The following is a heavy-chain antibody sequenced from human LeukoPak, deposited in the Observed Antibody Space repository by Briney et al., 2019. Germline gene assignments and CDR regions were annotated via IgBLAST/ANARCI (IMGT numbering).Heavy chain of an antibody. D-gene: IGHD3-10*01. J-gene: IGHJ6*02. V-gene: IGHV1-2*04. CDR1: GYTFTGYY. CDR2: INPNSGGT. Sequence: GASVKVSCKASGYTFTGYYMHWVRQAPGQGLEWMGWINPNSGGTNYAQKFQGWVTMTRDTSISTAYMELSRLRSDDTAVYYCAREAHYFGELLSAYYYGMDVWGQGTTVTVSS. CDR3: AREAHYFGELLSAYYYGMDV.